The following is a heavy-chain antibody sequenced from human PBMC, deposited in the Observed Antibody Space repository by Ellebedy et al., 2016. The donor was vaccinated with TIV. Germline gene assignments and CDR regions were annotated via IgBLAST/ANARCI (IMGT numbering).Heavy chain of an antibody. V-gene: IGHV3-23*01. J-gene: IGHJ4*02. CDR2: IGPSGGDI. D-gene: IGHD6-25*01. Sequence: GESLKISXAASGFTFSSYFMSWVRQAPGKGLEWVSDIGPSGGDIAYIDSVKGRFTISRDNSKNTVYLQMNSLRAEDTALYFCAKRPLKQSGSEDYWGQGTLVTVSS. CDR1: GFTFSSYF. CDR3: AKRPLKQSGSEDY.